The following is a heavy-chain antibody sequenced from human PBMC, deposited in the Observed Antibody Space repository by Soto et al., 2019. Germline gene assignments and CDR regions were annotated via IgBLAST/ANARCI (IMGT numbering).Heavy chain of an antibody. Sequence: GSLRLSCAVSVLTVSSNYMSWFLQAPGKGLEWVSIIYSAGSTYYADSVKGRFTISRDNSKNTVYLQMNSLRAEDTAVYYCARAFTDKAKVVDYWGQGTLVTVSS. CDR3: ARAFTDKAKVVDY. CDR2: IYSAGST. V-gene: IGHV3-53*01. J-gene: IGHJ4*02. D-gene: IGHD5-18*01. CDR1: VLTVSSNY.